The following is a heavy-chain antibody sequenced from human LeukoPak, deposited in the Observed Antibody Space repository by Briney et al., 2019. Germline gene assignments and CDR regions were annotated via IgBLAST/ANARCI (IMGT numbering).Heavy chain of an antibody. Sequence: SETLSLTCGVSGGSVTSTNWWTWIRQPLGKGLEWIGEVHINGNTNYNPALYGRVTMSVDTSDNHVSLKLTSLTAADTAVYFCAREGGPYRPLDYSGQGTLVTVSS. CDR1: GGSVTSTNW. J-gene: IGHJ4*02. D-gene: IGHD3-16*02. V-gene: IGHV4-4*02. CDR2: VHINGNT. CDR3: AREGGPYRPLDY.